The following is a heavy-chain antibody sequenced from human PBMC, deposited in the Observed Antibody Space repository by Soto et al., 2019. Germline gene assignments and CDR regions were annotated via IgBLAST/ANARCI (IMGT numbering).Heavy chain of an antibody. V-gene: IGHV3-30-3*01. CDR1: GFTFNNYA. CDR2: ISYDGSNK. D-gene: IGHD5-18*01. Sequence: PGGPLSLSCAASGFTFNNYAMHWVRQAPGKGLEWVALISYDGSNKYYADSVKGRFTISRDNSKNTLYPQMNSLRAEDTAVYYCARDPLWGTAMVLWYFDLWGRGTLVTVSS. CDR3: ARDPLWGTAMVLWYFDL. J-gene: IGHJ2*01.